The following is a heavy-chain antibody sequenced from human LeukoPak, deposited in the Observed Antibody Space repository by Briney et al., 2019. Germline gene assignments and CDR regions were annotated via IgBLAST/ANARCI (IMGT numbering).Heavy chain of an antibody. CDR3: ARDGWDRDY. CDR1: GFTFSSYA. D-gene: IGHD1-26*01. J-gene: IGHJ4*02. Sequence: GGALRLPCPACGFTFSSYAMLWVGQAAGKGLAGVAVISYDGSNKYYPDSVKGRFAISRDNSKNTLYLQMNSLRAEDTAVYYCARDGWDRDYWGQGTLVTVSS. CDR2: ISYDGSNK. V-gene: IGHV3-30*09.